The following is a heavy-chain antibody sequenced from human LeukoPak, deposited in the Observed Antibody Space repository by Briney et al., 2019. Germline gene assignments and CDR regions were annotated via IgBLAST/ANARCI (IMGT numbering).Heavy chain of an antibody. D-gene: IGHD5-24*01. J-gene: IGHJ6*03. Sequence: GESLKISCKGSGYSFSSYWIGWVRQVPGKGLEWMGIIYPGDSDTRYSPSFQGQVTISADKSISTAYPQWSSLKASDIGIYYCARRSGTIENYYYYYMDVWGKGTTVTVSS. CDR1: GYSFSSYW. V-gene: IGHV5-51*01. CDR2: IYPGDSDT. CDR3: ARRSGTIENYYYYYMDV.